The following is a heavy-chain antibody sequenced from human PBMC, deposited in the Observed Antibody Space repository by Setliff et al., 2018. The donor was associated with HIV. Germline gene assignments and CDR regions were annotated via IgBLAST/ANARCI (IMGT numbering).Heavy chain of an antibody. CDR2: IYYSGST. CDR1: GGSISSSTYY. V-gene: IGHV4-39*01. Sequence: SETLSLTCTVSGGSISSSTYYWGWIRQPPGKGLEWIGTIYYSGSTYYNPSLKSRLTISVDTSKNQFSLKLSSVTAADTAVYYCARAGGGGRWLHLSYWYCDLWGRGTLVTVSS. J-gene: IGHJ2*01. CDR3: ARAGGGGRWLHLSYWYCDL. D-gene: IGHD3-16*01.